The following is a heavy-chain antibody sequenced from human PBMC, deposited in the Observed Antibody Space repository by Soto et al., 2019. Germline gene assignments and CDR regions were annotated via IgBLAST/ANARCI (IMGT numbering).Heavy chain of an antibody. V-gene: IGHV3-74*02. Sequence: VQLVESGGGLVQPGGSLRLSCAASGFTFSNYWMYWVRQAPGKGLEWVSRINSDGSVSSHADSVRGRLTISRDNVKNTLYLHIDSLRAEDTAVYFCARGDCVGGTCYSLAGSFYYYMDVWGKGTTVTVFS. J-gene: IGHJ6*03. CDR1: GFTFSNYW. D-gene: IGHD2-15*01. CDR3: ARGDCVGGTCYSLAGSFYYYMDV. CDR2: INSDGSVS.